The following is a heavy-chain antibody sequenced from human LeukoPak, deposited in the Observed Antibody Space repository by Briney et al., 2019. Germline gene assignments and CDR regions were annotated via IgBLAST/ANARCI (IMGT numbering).Heavy chain of an antibody. CDR1: GGTFSSYA. CDR3: ARVDTAMVIDY. J-gene: IGHJ4*02. Sequence: SVTVSCKVSGGTFSSYAISWVRQAPGQGLEWMGRIIPILGIANYAQKFQGRVTITADKSTSTAYMELSSLRSEDTAVYYCARVDTAMVIDYWGQGTLVTVSS. D-gene: IGHD5-18*01. V-gene: IGHV1-69*04. CDR2: IIPILGIA.